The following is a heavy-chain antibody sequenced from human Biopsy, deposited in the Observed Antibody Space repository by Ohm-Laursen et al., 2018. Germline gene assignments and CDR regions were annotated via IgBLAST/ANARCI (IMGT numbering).Heavy chain of an antibody. CDR2: ISHTGYT. J-gene: IGHJ5*02. Sequence: SETLSLTCTVSGGSFTGHYWTWIRQPPGKGLEWIGHISHTGYTSYKSSLKSRVTISLDTSRKHFSLRLTSLAAADTAVYFCARGYSRRVSIFEASIYWFDTWGQGTLVTVSS. CDR3: ARGYSRRVSIFEASIYWFDT. V-gene: IGHV4-59*11. CDR1: GGSFTGHY. D-gene: IGHD3-10*01.